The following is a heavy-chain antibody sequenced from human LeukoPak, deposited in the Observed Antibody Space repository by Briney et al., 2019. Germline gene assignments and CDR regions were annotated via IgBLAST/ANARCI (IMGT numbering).Heavy chain of an antibody. D-gene: IGHD3-16*01. CDR1: GFTVSSNY. Sequence: GGSLRLSCAASGFTVSSNYMSWVRQAPGKGLEWVSVIYSGGSTYYADSVKGRFTISRDNSKNTLYLQMNSLRAEDTAVYYCAREGGLGALYGMDVWGQGTTVTVSS. J-gene: IGHJ6*02. CDR2: IYSGGST. CDR3: AREGGLGALYGMDV. V-gene: IGHV3-53*01.